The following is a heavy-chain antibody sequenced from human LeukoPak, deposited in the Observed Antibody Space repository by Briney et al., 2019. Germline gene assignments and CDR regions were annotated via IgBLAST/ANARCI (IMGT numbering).Heavy chain of an antibody. D-gene: IGHD1-26*01. Sequence: GGSLRLSCAASGFTFSSYWMHWVRQAPGKGLVWVSRISTDGTYTEYADSVKGRFTISRDNSKNTLYLQMNSLRAEDTAVYYCAKDRSGSYSQGLDYWGQGTLVTVSS. J-gene: IGHJ4*02. CDR1: GFTFSSYW. CDR2: ISTDGTYT. V-gene: IGHV3-74*03. CDR3: AKDRSGSYSQGLDY.